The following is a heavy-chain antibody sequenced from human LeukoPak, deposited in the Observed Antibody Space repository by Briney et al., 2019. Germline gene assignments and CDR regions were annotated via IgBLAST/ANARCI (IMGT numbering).Heavy chain of an antibody. Sequence: GGSLRLSCAASGFTFSSYAMHWVRQAPGKGLEWVAVISYDGSNKYYADSVKGRFTISRDNSKNTLYLQMNSLRAEDTAVYYCARELETMWEPLNLPDYWGQGTLVTVSS. CDR2: ISYDGSNK. V-gene: IGHV3-30*04. D-gene: IGHD1-26*01. CDR3: ARELETMWEPLNLPDY. CDR1: GFTFSSYA. J-gene: IGHJ4*02.